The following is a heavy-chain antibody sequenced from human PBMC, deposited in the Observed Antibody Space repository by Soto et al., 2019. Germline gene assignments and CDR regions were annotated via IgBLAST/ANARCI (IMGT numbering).Heavy chain of an antibody. D-gene: IGHD3-16*01. CDR2: INAGNGNT. CDR3: ARGGDGALRVD. CDR1: GYTFTSYA. V-gene: IGHV1-3*01. Sequence: QVQLVQSGAEVKKPGASVKVSCKASGYTFTSYAIHWVRQAPGQRLEWMAWINAGNGNTRYSRKFQDRVTLTRDTYASTAYMDLSSLTSEGTAVYYCARGGDGALRVDWGQGTLVTVSS. J-gene: IGHJ4*02.